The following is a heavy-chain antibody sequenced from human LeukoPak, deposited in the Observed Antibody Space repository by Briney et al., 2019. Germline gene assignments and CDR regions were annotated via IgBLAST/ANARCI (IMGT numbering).Heavy chain of an antibody. J-gene: IGHJ4*02. CDR3: ARRKWELLVDY. CDR1: GFTFSSYE. CDR2: ISSSGSTI. V-gene: IGHV3-48*03. Sequence: GSLRLSCAASGFTFSSYEMNWVRQAPGKGLEWVSYISSSGSTIYYADSVKGRFTISRDNAKNSLYLQMNSLRAEDTAVYYCARRKWELLVDYWGQGTLVTVSS. D-gene: IGHD1-26*01.